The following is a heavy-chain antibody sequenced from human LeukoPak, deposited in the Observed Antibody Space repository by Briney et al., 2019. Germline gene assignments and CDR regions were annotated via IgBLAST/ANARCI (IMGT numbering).Heavy chain of an antibody. CDR3: ARGYSPTLRTTGNDY. D-gene: IGHD1-1*01. Sequence: ESSVKVSCKASGYTFNSHDINWVRQATGQGLEWMGWMNPYSGNTGYAQKFQGRVTMTRDTSINTAYLEFYSLKSEDTAVYYCARGYSPTLRTTGNDYWGQGTWSPSPQ. V-gene: IGHV1-8*01. CDR1: GYTFNSHD. CDR2: MNPYSGNT. J-gene: IGHJ4*02.